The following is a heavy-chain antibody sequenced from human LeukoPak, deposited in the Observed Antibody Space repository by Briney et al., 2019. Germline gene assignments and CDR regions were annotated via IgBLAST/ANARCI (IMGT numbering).Heavy chain of an antibody. J-gene: IGHJ4*02. CDR2: INQDGGEK. V-gene: IGHV3-7*03. Sequence: PSETLSLTCTVSGGSFRSSSYYWGWIRQTPGKGLEWVATINQDGGEKYYVDSVKGRFIISRDNAKNSVYLQMDSLRVEETAVYSCVRGHLWLENWGQGTLVTVSS. CDR3: VRGHLWLEN. D-gene: IGHD3-3*02. CDR1: GGSFRSSSYY.